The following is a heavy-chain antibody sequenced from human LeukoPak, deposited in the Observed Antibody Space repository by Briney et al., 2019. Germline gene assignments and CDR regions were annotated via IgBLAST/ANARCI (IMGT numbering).Heavy chain of an antibody. D-gene: IGHD5-12*01. CDR3: ATSPAGIVATKRQNFDY. V-gene: IGHV3-21*01. J-gene: IGHJ4*02. Sequence: KAGGSLRLSCAASGFTFSSYSMNWVRQAPGKGLEWVSSISSSSSHIYYADSVKGRFTISRDNAKNSLYLQMNSLRAEDTAVYYCATSPAGIVATKRQNFDYWGQGTLVTVSS. CDR1: GFTFSSYS. CDR2: ISSSSSHI.